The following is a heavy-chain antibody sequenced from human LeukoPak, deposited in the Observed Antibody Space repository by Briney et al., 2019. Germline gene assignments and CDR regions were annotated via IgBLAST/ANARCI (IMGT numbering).Heavy chain of an antibody. J-gene: IGHJ4*02. V-gene: IGHV3-69-1*01. D-gene: IGHD1-26*01. CDR1: GFTFSDYY. Sequence: GGSLRLSCAASGFTFSDYYMSWIRQAPGKGLEWVSYISSSSYIYYADSVKGRFTISRDNAKNSLYLQMNSLRAEDTAVYYCARLYARRGAGGFNFDYWGQGTLVTVSS. CDR3: ARLYARRGAGGFNFDY. CDR2: ISSSSYI.